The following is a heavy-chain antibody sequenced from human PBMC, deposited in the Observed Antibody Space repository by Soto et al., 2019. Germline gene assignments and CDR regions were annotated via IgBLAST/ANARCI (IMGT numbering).Heavy chain of an antibody. J-gene: IGHJ4*02. CDR1: GFTFSSYA. Sequence: EVQLLESGGGLVQPGGSLRLSCAASGFTFSSYAMSWVRQAPGKGLEWVSAISGSGGSTYYADSVKGRFTISRDNSKNTLYLQMNSLRAEDTAVYYCANGPVRIEVDSGPSRLDFDYWGQGTLVTVSS. D-gene: IGHD5-18*01. CDR2: ISGSGGST. V-gene: IGHV3-23*01. CDR3: ANGPVRIEVDSGPSRLDFDY.